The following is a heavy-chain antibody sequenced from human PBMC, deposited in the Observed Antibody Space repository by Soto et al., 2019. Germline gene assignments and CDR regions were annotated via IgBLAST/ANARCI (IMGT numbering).Heavy chain of an antibody. D-gene: IGHD3-22*01. CDR1: GFTVSSNY. CDR3: ASSYSSGLKHDLDY. V-gene: IGHV3-53*01. CDR2: IYSGGST. J-gene: IGHJ4*02. Sequence: GGSLRLSCAASGFTVSSNYMSWVRQAPGKGLEWVSVIYSGGSTYYADSVKGRFTISRDNSKNTLYLQMNSLRAEDTAVYYCASSYSSGLKHDLDYWGQGTLVTVSS.